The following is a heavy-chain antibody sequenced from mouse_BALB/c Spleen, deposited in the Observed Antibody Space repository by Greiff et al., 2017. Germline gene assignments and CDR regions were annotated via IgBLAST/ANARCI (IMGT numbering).Heavy chain of an antibody. D-gene: IGHD1-1*01. CDR2: ISSGSSTI. J-gene: IGHJ3*01. CDR3: ARTPYYYGSTWFAY. Sequence: DVHLVESGGGLVQPGGSRKLSCAASGFTFGSFGMHWVRQAPEKGLEWVAYISSGSSTIYYADTVKGRFTISRDNPKNTLFLQMTSLRSEDTAMYYCARTPYYYGSTWFAYWGQGTLVTVSA. V-gene: IGHV5-17*02. CDR1: GFTFGSFG.